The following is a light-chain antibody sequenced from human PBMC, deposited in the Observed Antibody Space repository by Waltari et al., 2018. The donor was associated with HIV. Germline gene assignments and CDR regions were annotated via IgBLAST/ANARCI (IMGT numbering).Light chain of an antibody. CDR3: NSRDSSVNDVV. J-gene: IGLJ2*01. CDR2: GKN. CDR1: RLRTFS. V-gene: IGLV3-19*01. Sequence: SSELTQDPTVSVALGHSVTITFRGDRLRTFSASWYQQKPGPAPILVIYGKNYRPSGIPDRFSGSSSGNTASLTITGAQAEDEAEYFCNSRDSSVNDVVFGGGTKLTVL.